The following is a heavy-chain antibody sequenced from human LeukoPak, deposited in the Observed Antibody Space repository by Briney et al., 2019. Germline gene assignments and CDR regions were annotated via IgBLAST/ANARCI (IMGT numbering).Heavy chain of an antibody. D-gene: IGHD2-21*01. CDR1: GGSISSDY. V-gene: IGHV4-59*01. Sequence: SETLSLTCTVSGGSISSDYWSWIRQPPGKGLEWIGYIYYSGSTNYNPSLKSRVTISVDTSKKQFFLKLTSVTAADTAVYYCARGGGGTYSFASGGQEPLATAPS. J-gene: IGHJ4*02. CDR3: ARGGGGTYSFAS. CDR2: IYYSGST.